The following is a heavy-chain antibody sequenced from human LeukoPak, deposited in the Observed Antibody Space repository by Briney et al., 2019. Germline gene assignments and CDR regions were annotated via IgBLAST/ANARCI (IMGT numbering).Heavy chain of an antibody. CDR2: IYHSGST. Sequence: GSLRLSCAASGFTFSSYSMNWVRQPPGKGLEWIGEIYHSGSTNYNPSLKSRVTISVDKSKSQFSLKLSSVTAADTAVYYCASTYTNPLYSYGPDYWGQGTLVTVSS. CDR3: ASTYTNPLYSYGPDY. D-gene: IGHD5-18*01. J-gene: IGHJ4*02. CDR1: GFTFSSYSM. V-gene: IGHV4-4*02.